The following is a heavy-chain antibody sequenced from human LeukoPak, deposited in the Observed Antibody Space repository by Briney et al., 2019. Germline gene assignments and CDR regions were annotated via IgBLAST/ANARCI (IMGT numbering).Heavy chain of an antibody. CDR2: ISSSFSYI. CDR1: GFTFSSYS. Sequence: GGSLRLSCAASGFTFSSYSMNWVRQAPGKGLEWVSSISSSFSYIYYADSVKRRFTISRDNAKNSLYLQINSLRAEDTAVYYCAXTWQLWPYFDYWGQGTLVTVSS. J-gene: IGHJ4*02. CDR3: AXTWQLWPYFDY. D-gene: IGHD6-6*01. V-gene: IGHV3-21*01.